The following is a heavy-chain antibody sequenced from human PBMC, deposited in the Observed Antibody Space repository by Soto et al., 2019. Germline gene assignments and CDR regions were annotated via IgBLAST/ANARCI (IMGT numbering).Heavy chain of an antibody. V-gene: IGHV4-59*08. Sequence: TETLCLTCTVSGGSMSSYYWSWIRQPPGKGLEWIGYIYYSGSTNYNPSLKSRVTISVDTSKNQFSLKLSSVPAADTAVYYCARHMPERYFDWTNFDYWGQGTLVTVSS. CDR1: GGSMSSYY. CDR2: IYYSGST. CDR3: ARHMPERYFDWTNFDY. D-gene: IGHD3-9*01. J-gene: IGHJ4*02.